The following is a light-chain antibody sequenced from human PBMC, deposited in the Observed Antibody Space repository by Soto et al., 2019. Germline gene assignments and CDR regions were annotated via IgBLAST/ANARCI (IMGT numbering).Light chain of an antibody. Sequence: EIVMTQSPATLSVSPGERATLSCRASQSVSSDLAWYQQKPGQAPRLLIYGASTRAAGIPARFSGGGSGTEFTLTISSLQSEDFAVYYCHQYNNWPPYTFGQGTKVDIK. V-gene: IGKV3-15*01. CDR1: QSVSSD. CDR3: HQYNNWPPYT. J-gene: IGKJ2*01. CDR2: GAS.